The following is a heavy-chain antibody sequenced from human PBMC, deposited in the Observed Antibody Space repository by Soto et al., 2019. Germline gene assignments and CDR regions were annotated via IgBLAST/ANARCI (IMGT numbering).Heavy chain of an antibody. Sequence: GGSLRLSCAASGFTFSSYSMNWVRQAPGKGLEWVSSISSSSSYIYYADSVKGRFTISRDNAKNSLYLQMDSLRAEDTAVYYCARDWSCSSTSCYLSWFDPWGQGTLVTVSS. D-gene: IGHD2-2*01. CDR1: GFTFSSYS. V-gene: IGHV3-21*01. CDR3: ARDWSCSSTSCYLSWFDP. J-gene: IGHJ5*02. CDR2: ISSSSSYI.